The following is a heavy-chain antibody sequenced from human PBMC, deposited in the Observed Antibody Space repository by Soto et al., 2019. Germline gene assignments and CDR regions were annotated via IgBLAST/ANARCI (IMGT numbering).Heavy chain of an antibody. CDR3: ARYYYDSSGYPTMAY. Sequence: ASVKVSCKASGYTFTGYYMHWVRQAPGQGLEWMGWINPNSGGTNYAQKFQGRVTMTRDTSISTAYMELSRLRSDDTAVYYCARYYYDSSGYPTMAYWGQGTLVTVS. CDR1: GYTFTGYY. V-gene: IGHV1-2*02. CDR2: INPNSGGT. D-gene: IGHD3-22*01. J-gene: IGHJ4*02.